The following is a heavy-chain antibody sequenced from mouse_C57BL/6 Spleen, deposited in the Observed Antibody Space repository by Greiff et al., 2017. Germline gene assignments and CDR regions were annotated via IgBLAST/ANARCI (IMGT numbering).Heavy chain of an antibody. J-gene: IGHJ3*01. CDR3: ARSDGYFPWFAY. V-gene: IGHV1-59*01. Sequence: QVQLQQPGAELVRPGTSVKLSCKASGYTFTSYWMHWVKQRPGQGLEWIGVIDPSDSYTNYNQKFKGKAKLTVDTSSSTAYMQLSSLTSEDSAVYYCARSDGYFPWFAYWGQGTLVTVSA. CDR1: GYTFTSYW. D-gene: IGHD2-3*01. CDR2: IDPSDSYT.